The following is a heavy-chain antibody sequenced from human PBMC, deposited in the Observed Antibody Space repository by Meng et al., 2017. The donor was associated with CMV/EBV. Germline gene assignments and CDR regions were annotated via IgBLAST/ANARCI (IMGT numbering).Heavy chain of an antibody. CDR3: ARHGDTAMVVGIDY. V-gene: IGHV4-4*07. D-gene: IGHD5-18*01. Sequence: RLQDSGPGLVKPSGTLSLTCLVPGGSISSYYWSWIRQPAGKGLEWIGRIYPSGSTNYNPSLKSRVTMSVDTSKNQFSLKLSSVTAADTAVYYCARHGDTAMVVGIDYWGQGTLVTVSS. J-gene: IGHJ4*02. CDR1: GGSISSYY. CDR2: IYPSGST.